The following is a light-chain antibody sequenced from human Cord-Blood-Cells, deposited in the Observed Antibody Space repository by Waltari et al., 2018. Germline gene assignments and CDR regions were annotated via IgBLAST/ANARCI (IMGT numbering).Light chain of an antibody. CDR2: GAS. V-gene: IGKV3-20*01. CDR3: QQYGSSPWT. J-gene: IGKJ1*01. CDR1: QSVSSSY. Sequence: EIVLKQSPGTLSLSPGERATLSCRASQSVSSSYLAWYQQKPGQAPRLLSYGASSRATCIPDRFSGSGSGTDFTLTISRLEPEDFAVYYCQQYGSSPWTFGQGTKVEIK.